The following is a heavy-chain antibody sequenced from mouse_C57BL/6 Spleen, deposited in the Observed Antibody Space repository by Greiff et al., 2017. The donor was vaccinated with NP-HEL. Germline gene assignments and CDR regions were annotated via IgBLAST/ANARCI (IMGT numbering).Heavy chain of an antibody. Sequence: DVKLQESGGGLVQPKGSLKLSCAASGFSFTTYAMNWVRQAPGKGLEWVARIRSKSNNYATYYADSVKDRFTISRDDSESMLYLQMNNLKTEDTAMYYCVRPFDYYGSSYEYFDVWGTGTTVTVSS. CDR3: VRPFDYYGSSYEYFDV. V-gene: IGHV10-1*01. CDR1: GFSFTTYA. D-gene: IGHD1-1*01. J-gene: IGHJ1*03. CDR2: IRSKSNNYAT.